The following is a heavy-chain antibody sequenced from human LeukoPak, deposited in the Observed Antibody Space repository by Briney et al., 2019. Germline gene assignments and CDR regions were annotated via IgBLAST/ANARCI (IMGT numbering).Heavy chain of an antibody. CDR3: AKDFAPGTMTTSALGY. J-gene: IGHJ4*02. V-gene: IGHV3-23*01. Sequence: PGGSLRLSCAASGFTFSSHAMSWVRQAPGKGLEWVSAISGSGGSTYYADSVKGRFTISRDNSKNTLYLQMNSLRAEDTAVYYCAKDFAPGTMTTSALGYWGQGTLVTVSS. D-gene: IGHD3-16*01. CDR2: ISGSGGST. CDR1: GFTFSSHA.